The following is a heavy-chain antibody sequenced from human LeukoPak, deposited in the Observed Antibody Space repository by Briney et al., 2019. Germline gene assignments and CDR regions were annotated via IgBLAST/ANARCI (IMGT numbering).Heavy chain of an antibody. CDR1: GFTFSDYY. J-gene: IGHJ4*02. V-gene: IGHV3-11*01. Sequence: GGSLRLPCAASGFTFSDYYMSWIRQAPGKGLEWVSYISSSGSTIYYADSVKGRFTISRDNAKNSLYLQMNSLRAEDTAVYYCARDLLTALRYFDYWGQGTLVTVSS. D-gene: IGHD3-9*01. CDR3: ARDLLTALRYFDY. CDR2: ISSSGSTI.